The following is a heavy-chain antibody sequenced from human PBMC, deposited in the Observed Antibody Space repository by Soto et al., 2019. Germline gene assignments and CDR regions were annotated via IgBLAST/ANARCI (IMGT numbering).Heavy chain of an antibody. CDR3: ARGHYGSGRYYTPSLDV. D-gene: IGHD3-10*01. Sequence: QVQLVQSGAEVKKPGASVKVSCKASGYTFTSYGISWVRQAPGQGLEWMGWNSAYNGNTNYAQKLQGRVTMTTDTSTSTAYRELRSLRSDDTAVYYCARGHYGSGRYYTPSLDVWGQGTTVTVSS. J-gene: IGHJ6*02. V-gene: IGHV1-18*01. CDR2: NSAYNGNT. CDR1: GYTFTSYG.